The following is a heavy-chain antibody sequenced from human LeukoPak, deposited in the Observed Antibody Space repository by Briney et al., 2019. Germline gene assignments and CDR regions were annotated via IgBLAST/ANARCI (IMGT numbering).Heavy chain of an antibody. CDR3: ASTLVAAAPFDY. J-gene: IGHJ4*02. V-gene: IGHV1-46*01. CDR1: GYTFTSYY. Sequence: ASVKVSCKASGYTFTSYYMHWVRQAPGQGLEWMGIINPSGGSTSYAQKFQGRVTMTRDTSTSTAYMELSSLRSEDTAVYYCASTLVAAAPFDYWGQGTLVTVSS. D-gene: IGHD2-15*01. CDR2: INPSGGST.